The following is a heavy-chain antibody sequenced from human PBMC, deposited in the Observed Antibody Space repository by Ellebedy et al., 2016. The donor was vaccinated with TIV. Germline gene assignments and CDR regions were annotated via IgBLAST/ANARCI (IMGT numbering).Heavy chain of an antibody. V-gene: IGHV3-49*04. CDR3: TRGPWLVAIDY. CDR1: GFTFSSYA. D-gene: IGHD6-19*01. J-gene: IGHJ4*02. Sequence: GGSLRLSCAASGFTFSSYAMSWVRQAPGKGLEWVGFIRSKAYGGTTEHAASVKGRFTISRDDSKSIAYLQMNSLETEDTAVYYCTRGPWLVAIDYWGQGTLVTVSS. CDR2: IRSKAYGGTT.